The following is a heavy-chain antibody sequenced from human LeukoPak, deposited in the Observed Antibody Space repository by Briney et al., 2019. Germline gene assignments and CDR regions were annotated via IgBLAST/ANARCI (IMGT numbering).Heavy chain of an antibody. CDR2: IFYSGST. Sequence: SETLSLTCTVSGGSISSSSYYWGWIRQPPGKGLEWIGSIFYSGSTYYDPSLKSRVTISVDTSKNQFSLKLSSVTAADTAVYYCARFYFYRMDVWGQGTTVTVS. CDR3: ARFYFYRMDV. D-gene: IGHD3-3*01. J-gene: IGHJ6*02. V-gene: IGHV4-39*01. CDR1: GGSISSSSYY.